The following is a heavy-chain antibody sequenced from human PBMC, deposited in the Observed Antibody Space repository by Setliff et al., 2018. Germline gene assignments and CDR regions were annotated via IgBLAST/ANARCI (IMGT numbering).Heavy chain of an antibody. CDR2: IYPADSDT. Sequence: PGESLKISCKGSGYTFTNYWIAWVRQMPGKGPEYMGIIYPADSDTTYSPSFRGQVTISADKSINTAYLQWSSLKASDTAMYYCARVGSQGGYYFDSWGQGTLVTVSS. CDR1: GYTFTNYW. V-gene: IGHV5-51*01. D-gene: IGHD3-10*01. CDR3: ARVGSQGGYYFDS. J-gene: IGHJ4*02.